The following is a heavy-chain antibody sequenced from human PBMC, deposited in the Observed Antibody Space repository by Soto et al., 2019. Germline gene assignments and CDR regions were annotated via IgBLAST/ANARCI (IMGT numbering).Heavy chain of an antibody. CDR3: ATYFMSRPWFDT. Sequence: PSETLSLTCSVSGGSINNSTSFWGWLRQSPGKGLEWIATINYRWPAEYNPSLKSRVTISVDRSRNVLSLQMNYVTAPDTAVYYCATYFMSRPWFDTWGQGTLVTVSS. CDR1: GGSINNSTSF. V-gene: IGHV4-39*02. CDR2: INYRWPA. D-gene: IGHD6-6*01. J-gene: IGHJ5*02.